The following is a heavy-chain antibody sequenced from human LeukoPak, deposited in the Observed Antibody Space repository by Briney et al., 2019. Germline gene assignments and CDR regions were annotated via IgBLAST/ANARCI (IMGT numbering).Heavy chain of an antibody. Sequence: GRSLRLSCAASGFTFSSYGMHWVRQAPGKGLEWVAVISYDGSNKYYADSVKGRFTIPRDNSKNTLYLQMNSLRAEDTAVYYCAKNYDILTGYYYFDYWGQGTLVTVSS. V-gene: IGHV3-30*18. CDR1: GFTFSSYG. J-gene: IGHJ4*02. CDR2: ISYDGSNK. D-gene: IGHD3-9*01. CDR3: AKNYDILTGYYYFDY.